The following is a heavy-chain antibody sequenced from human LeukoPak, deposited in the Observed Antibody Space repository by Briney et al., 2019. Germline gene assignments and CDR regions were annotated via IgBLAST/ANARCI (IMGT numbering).Heavy chain of an antibody. CDR3: ARQGATAFDY. CDR2: IRNSGST. CDR1: GDSISTYY. D-gene: IGHD1-26*01. Sequence: SETLSLTCTVSGDSISTYYWTWIRQPAGEGLEWIGRIRNSGSTVYNPSLKSRVSMSLDTSKNQFSLRLSSVTAADTALYYCARQGATAFDYWGQGTLVTVSS. J-gene: IGHJ4*02. V-gene: IGHV4-4*07.